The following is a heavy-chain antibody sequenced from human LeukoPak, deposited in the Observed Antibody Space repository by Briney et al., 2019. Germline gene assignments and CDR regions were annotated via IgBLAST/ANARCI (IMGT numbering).Heavy chain of an antibody. D-gene: IGHD6-6*01. V-gene: IGHV3-74*01. Sequence: GGSLRLSCAASGFTFSSYWVHWVRQAPGKGLVWVSRINSDGSSTSYADSVKGRFTISRDNAKNTLYLQMNSLRAEDTAVYYCARETEYSNNWFDPWGQGTLVTVSS. CDR2: INSDGSST. CDR3: ARETEYSNNWFDP. J-gene: IGHJ5*02. CDR1: GFTFSSYW.